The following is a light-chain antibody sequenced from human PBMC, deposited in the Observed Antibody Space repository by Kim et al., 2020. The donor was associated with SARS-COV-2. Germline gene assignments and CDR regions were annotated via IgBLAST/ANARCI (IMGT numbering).Light chain of an antibody. V-gene: IGKV3-11*01. CDR2: DAS. CDR3: QQRKNWPLT. CDR1: QTVNSY. Sequence: EIVLTQSPATLSLSPGERATLSCRASQTVNSYLAWYQQKPGQAPRLLIYDASNRATGIPARFSGSGSGTDFILTISSLEPEDFAVYYCQQRKNWPLTFGGGTKVEIK. J-gene: IGKJ4*01.